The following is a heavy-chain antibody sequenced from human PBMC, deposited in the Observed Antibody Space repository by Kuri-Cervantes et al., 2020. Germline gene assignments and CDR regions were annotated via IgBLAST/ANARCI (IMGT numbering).Heavy chain of an antibody. J-gene: IGHJ6*02. D-gene: IGHD3-10*01. CDR1: GFTFSDHY. CDR2: TRNKANSYTT. CDR3: AKSADLLWFGELLGGMDV. Sequence: LSLTCAASGFTFSDHYMDWVRQAPGKGLEWVGRTRNKANSYTTEYAASVKGRFTISRDDSKNSLYLQMNSLKTEDTAVYYCAKSADLLWFGELLGGMDVWGQGTTVTVSS. V-gene: IGHV3-72*01.